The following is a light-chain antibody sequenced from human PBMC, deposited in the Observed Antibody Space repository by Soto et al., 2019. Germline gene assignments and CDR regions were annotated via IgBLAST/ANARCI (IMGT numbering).Light chain of an antibody. CDR3: QQYGSSPQT. J-gene: IGKJ1*01. CDR2: GAS. Sequence: EIVLTQSPGTLSLSPGERATLSCRASQSVSSSYLAWYQQKPGQAPRLLIYGASSRATGIPDRFSGSGSGTDCTLTISRLEPEDFAVYYFQQYGSSPQTFGQGTKVEIK. V-gene: IGKV3-20*01. CDR1: QSVSSSY.